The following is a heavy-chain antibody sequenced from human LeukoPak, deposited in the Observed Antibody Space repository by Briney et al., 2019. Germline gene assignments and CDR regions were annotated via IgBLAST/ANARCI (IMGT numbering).Heavy chain of an antibody. CDR2: IVVGSGNT. CDR1: GFTFTSSA. CDR3: AASPKKRYFDY. Sequence: ASVKVSCTASGFTFTSSAMQCVRQARGQRLEWIGWIVVGSGNTNYAQTFQERVTITRDMSTSTAYMELSSLRSEDTAVYYCAASPKKRYFDYWGQGTLVTVSS. J-gene: IGHJ4*02. V-gene: IGHV1-58*02.